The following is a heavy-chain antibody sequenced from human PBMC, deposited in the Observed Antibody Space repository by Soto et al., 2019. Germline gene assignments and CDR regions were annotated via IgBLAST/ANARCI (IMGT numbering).Heavy chain of an antibody. Sequence: EVQLLESGGGLVQPGGSLRLSCAASEFTFSSYSMIWVRQAPGKGLEWVSGVNGGGDLTYYPESVKGRFTISRDNSKNTLYLQMNSRRAEDTAVFYCARGHFGVTRDVWGQGTKVTVSS. CDR3: ARGHFGVTRDV. CDR2: VNGGGDLT. V-gene: IGHV3-23*01. CDR1: EFTFSSYS. J-gene: IGHJ6*02. D-gene: IGHD3-3*01.